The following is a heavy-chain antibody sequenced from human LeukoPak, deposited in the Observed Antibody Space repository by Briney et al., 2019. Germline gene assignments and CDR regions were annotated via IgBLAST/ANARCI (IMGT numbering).Heavy chain of an antibody. CDR1: GVSISSYY. Sequence: SETLSLTCTVSGVSISSYYWSWIRQPPGKGLEWIGYVYYSGSTNYNPSLESRVTISVDTSKNQFSLKLSSVTAADTAVYYCAREYSSGWSGTGYWGQGTLVTVSS. D-gene: IGHD6-19*01. CDR2: VYYSGST. J-gene: IGHJ4*02. CDR3: AREYSSGWSGTGY. V-gene: IGHV4-59*01.